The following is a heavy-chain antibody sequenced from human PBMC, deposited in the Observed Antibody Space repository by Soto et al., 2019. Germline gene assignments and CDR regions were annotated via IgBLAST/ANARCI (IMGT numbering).Heavy chain of an antibody. CDR1: GYSFTSYW. CDR3: ARLFDTSGWYDY. D-gene: IGHD6-19*01. Sequence: GESLKISCNGSGYSFTSYWIGWVRQMPGKGLERMGIIYPGDPDTRYSPSFQGQVTISADKSITTTYLQWSSLKASDTAIYYCARLFDTSGWYDYWGQGTLVTVYS. CDR2: IYPGDPDT. V-gene: IGHV5-51*01. J-gene: IGHJ4*02.